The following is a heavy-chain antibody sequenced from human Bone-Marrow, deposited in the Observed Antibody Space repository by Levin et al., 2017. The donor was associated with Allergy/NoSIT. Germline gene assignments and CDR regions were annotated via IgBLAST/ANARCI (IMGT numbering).Heavy chain of an antibody. CDR2: IVTRGSPT. CDR1: GFTFSDYY. Sequence: GGSLRLSCLVSGFTFSDYYMSWIRQAPGKGLEWVSYIVTRGSPTYYADSVKGRFTISRDNAKNSLYLQVNSLRAEDTAVYYCARERNCSGGSCYDAFDIWGQGTMVTVSS. V-gene: IGHV3-11*01. D-gene: IGHD2-15*01. CDR3: ARERNCSGGSCYDAFDI. J-gene: IGHJ3*02.